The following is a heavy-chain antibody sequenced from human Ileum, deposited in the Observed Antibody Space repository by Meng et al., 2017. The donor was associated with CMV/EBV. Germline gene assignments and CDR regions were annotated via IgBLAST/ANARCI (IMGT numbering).Heavy chain of an antibody. Sequence: QPPLQESGPGLGKPSETLSLTCTASGGSTTSSTYYWGWIRQPPGKGLEWIGSVYYSGTTYYNPSLKSRVNMSIDTSKNRFSLKLSSATAADTAVYYCARNVGFYSSQIAYWGQGALVTVSS. CDR1: GGSTTSSTYY. CDR3: ARNVGFYSSQIAY. D-gene: IGHD3-3*01. J-gene: IGHJ4*02. V-gene: IGHV4-39*07. CDR2: VYYSGTT.